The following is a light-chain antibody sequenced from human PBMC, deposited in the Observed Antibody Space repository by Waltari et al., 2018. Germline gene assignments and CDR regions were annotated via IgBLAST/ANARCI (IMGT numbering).Light chain of an antibody. J-gene: IGKJ4*01. CDR2: AAS. CDR3: QQRLSYPLT. Sequence: DLKLTQSPSFLSTSVGDRITITCRAHRDISSYLAWYQQKPGKAPKLLISAASTLQSAVPSRFSGSGSGTEFTLTISSLQSEDIATYYCQQRLSYPLTFGGGTKVEIK. CDR1: RDISSY. V-gene: IGKV1-9*01.